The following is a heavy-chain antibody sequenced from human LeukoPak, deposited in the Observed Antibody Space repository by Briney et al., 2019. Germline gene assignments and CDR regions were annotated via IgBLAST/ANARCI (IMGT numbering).Heavy chain of an antibody. CDR1: GGTFSSYA. V-gene: IGHV1-69*05. J-gene: IGHJ6*03. D-gene: IGHD3-22*01. Sequence: SVKVSCKASGGTFSSYAISWVRQAPGQGLEWMVGIIPIFGTANYAQKFQGRVTITTDESTSTAYMELSSLRSEDTAVYYCASGGDSSSYYYYYYYMDVWGKGTTVTVSS. CDR2: IIPIFGTA. CDR3: ASGGDSSSYYYYYYYMDV.